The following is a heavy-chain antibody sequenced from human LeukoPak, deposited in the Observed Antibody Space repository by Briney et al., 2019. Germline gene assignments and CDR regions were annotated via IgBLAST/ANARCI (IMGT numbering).Heavy chain of an antibody. J-gene: IGHJ4*02. CDR2: IYSGGST. V-gene: IGHV3-66*01. CDR1: EFSVGSNY. D-gene: IGHD3-16*01. CDR3: SRDRYDYVWGDNDY. Sequence: GGSLRLSCAASEFSVGSNYMTWVRQAPGKGLEWVSLIYSGGSTYYADSVKGRFTISRDNSKNTLYLQMNSLKTEDTAVYYCSRDRYDYVWGDNDYWGQGTLVTVSS.